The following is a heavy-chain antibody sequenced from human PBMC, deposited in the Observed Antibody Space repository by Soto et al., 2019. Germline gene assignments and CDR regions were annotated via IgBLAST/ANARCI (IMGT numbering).Heavy chain of an antibody. Sequence: EVQLVESGGGLVQPGGSLRLSCAASGFTVSSNYMSWVRQAPGKGLEWVSVIYSGGYTSYTDSVKGRFTISRHNSKNTLYLQMTSRRAEDTAVYYCASGWRVDAFDIWGQGTMVTVSS. V-gene: IGHV3-53*04. CDR2: IYSGGYT. CDR1: GFTVSSNY. J-gene: IGHJ3*02. CDR3: ASGWRVDAFDI. D-gene: IGHD3-3*01.